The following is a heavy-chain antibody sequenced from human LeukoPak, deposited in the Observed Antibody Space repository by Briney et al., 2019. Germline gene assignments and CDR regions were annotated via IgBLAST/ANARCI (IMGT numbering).Heavy chain of an antibody. D-gene: IGHD3-22*01. J-gene: IGHJ6*03. V-gene: IGHV1-18*01. CDR1: GYTFTSYG. CDR2: ISVGNGHT. CDR3: ARFLRYYDSSAYFRTNYYMDV. Sequence: GASVKVSCKASGYTFTSYGISWVRQAAGQGLEWMGWISVGNGHTKYAQKFQGRVTITTDTSTSTAYMELRSLRSDDTAVYFCARFLRYYDSSAYFRTNYYMDVWGKGTTVTISS.